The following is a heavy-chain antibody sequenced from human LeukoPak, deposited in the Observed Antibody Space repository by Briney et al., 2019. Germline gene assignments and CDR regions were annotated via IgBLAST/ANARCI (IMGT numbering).Heavy chain of an antibody. J-gene: IGHJ4*02. V-gene: IGHV3-21*01. CDR1: GFTFSSYN. CDR3: ARGTIVSGCYEASLDY. Sequence: PGGSLRLSCAASGFTFSSYNMNWVRQAPGKGLEWVSSITTSSSYIFYADSLKGRFIISRDNAKNSLYLQMNSLRAEDTAVYYCARGTIVSGCYEASLDYWGQGTLVTVSS. CDR2: ITTSSSYI. D-gene: IGHD3-22*01.